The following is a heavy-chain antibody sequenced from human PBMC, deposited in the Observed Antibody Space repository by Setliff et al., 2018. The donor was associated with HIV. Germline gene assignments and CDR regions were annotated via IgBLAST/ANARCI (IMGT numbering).Heavy chain of an antibody. CDR2: IYYSGIT. D-gene: IGHD4-17*01. V-gene: IGHV4-61*01. Sequence: PSETLSLTCTVSGGSDGSGSYYWSWIRQSPGKGLEWIGYIYYSGITTYNPSLKSRVTISIDTSKNQFSLRLHSVTAADTAVYYCARDPPGYGDSNDYWGQGTLVTVSS. CDR1: GGSDGSGSYY. CDR3: ARDPPGYGDSNDY. J-gene: IGHJ4*02.